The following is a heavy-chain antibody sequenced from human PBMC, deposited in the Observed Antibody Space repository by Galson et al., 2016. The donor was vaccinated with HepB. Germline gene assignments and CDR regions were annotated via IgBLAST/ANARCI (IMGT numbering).Heavy chain of an antibody. Sequence: SLRLSCAASGFTFSSYALHWVRQAPGKGLEWVALISNDGSNTYYADSVKGRFTISRDNSKNTLSLQMNSLRPEDTAVYYCARAAKNGELLFNYFVYWGQGTLVTVSS. CDR3: ARAAKNGELLFNYFVY. J-gene: IGHJ4*02. CDR2: ISNDGSNT. D-gene: IGHD3-10*01. V-gene: IGHV3-30-3*01. CDR1: GFTFSSYA.